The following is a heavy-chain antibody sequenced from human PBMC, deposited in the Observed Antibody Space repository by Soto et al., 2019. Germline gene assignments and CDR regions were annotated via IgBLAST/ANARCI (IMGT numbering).Heavy chain of an antibody. CDR2: IRSKAYGGTT. V-gene: IGHV3-49*04. CDR1: GFTFGDYA. J-gene: IGHJ6*03. Sequence: PGGSLRLACTASGFTFGDYAMSWVRQAPGKGLEWVGFIRSKAYGGTTEYAASVKGRFTISRDDSKSIAYLQMNSLKTEDTAVYYCTRDRSIVVVPAAMWSYYYMDVWGKGTTVTVSS. D-gene: IGHD2-2*01. CDR3: TRDRSIVVVPAAMWSYYYMDV.